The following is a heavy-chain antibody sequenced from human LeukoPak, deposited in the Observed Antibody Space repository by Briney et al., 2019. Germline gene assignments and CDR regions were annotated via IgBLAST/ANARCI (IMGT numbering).Heavy chain of an antibody. Sequence: GRSLRLSCSVSGFTFYDYDIYWVRQAPGRGLQWVSTIAFNSCRIYSADSVKGRFTISRDNAKKFVYLEMNRLRTEDTAFYYCAIGMPGIRPLYWGQGTLVTVSS. J-gene: IGHJ4*02. CDR1: GFTFYDYD. D-gene: IGHD3-10*01. V-gene: IGHV3-9*01. CDR3: AIGMPGIRPLY. CDR2: IAFNSCRI.